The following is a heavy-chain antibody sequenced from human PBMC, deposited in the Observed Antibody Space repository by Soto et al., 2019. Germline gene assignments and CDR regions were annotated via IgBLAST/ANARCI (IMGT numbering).Heavy chain of an antibody. V-gene: IGHV4-59*01. Sequence: SETLSLTCTVSGGSISSYYWSWIRQPPGKRPEWIGYIYYSGGTSYNPSIKRRATISVDTAKNQFSLKLNSVTIADSAVYYCARTTITFGGPSAFDIWGQGTMGT. J-gene: IGHJ3*02. CDR1: GGSISSYY. CDR3: ARTTITFGGPSAFDI. CDR2: IYYSGGT. D-gene: IGHD3-16*01.